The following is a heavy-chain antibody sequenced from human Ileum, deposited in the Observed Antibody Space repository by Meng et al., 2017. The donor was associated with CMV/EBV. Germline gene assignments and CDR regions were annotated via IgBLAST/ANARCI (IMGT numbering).Heavy chain of an antibody. D-gene: IGHD3-22*01. CDR1: GYTFTSYG. Sequence: ASVKVSCKASGYTFTSYGISWVRQAPGQGLEWMGWISAYNGNTNYAQKFQGRVTMSRNTSISTAYMELSSPRSEDTAVYYCARGLTYHDSFGYSLNWFDPWGQGTLVTVAS. V-gene: IGHV1-18*01. CDR3: ARGLTYHDSFGYSLNWFDP. CDR2: ISAYNGNT. J-gene: IGHJ5*02.